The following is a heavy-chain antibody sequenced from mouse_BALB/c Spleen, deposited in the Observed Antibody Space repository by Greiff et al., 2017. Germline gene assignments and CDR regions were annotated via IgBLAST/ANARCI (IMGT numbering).Heavy chain of an antibody. D-gene: IGHD1-2*01. CDR3: TRSGDYYGVDY. J-gene: IGHJ2*01. Sequence: VQLQQSGAELVKPGASVKLSCKASVYTFTSYYMYWVKQRPGQGLEWIGEINPSNGGTNFNEKFKSKATLTVDKSSSTAYMQLSSLTSEDSAVYYCTRSGDYYGVDYWGQGTTLTVSS. V-gene: IGHV1S81*02. CDR1: VYTFTSYY. CDR2: INPSNGGT.